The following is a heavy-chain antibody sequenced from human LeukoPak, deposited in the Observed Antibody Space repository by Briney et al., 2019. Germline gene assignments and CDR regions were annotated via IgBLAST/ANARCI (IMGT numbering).Heavy chain of an antibody. D-gene: IGHD1-26*01. CDR3: ARETEGGFDY. V-gene: IGHV3-74*01. J-gene: IGHJ4*02. CDR2: IKGDGSVT. Sequence: GGSLRLSCAASGFSFRNAWMHWVRQAPGKGLVWVSRIKGDGSVTVYADSVKGRFTISRDNAKNTLYLQMNSLRAEDTAVYYCARETEGGFDYWGQGTLVTVSS. CDR1: GFSFRNAW.